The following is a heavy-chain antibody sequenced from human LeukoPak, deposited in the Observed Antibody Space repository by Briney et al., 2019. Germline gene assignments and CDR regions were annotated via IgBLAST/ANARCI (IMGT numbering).Heavy chain of an antibody. CDR2: IAYDGSNI. V-gene: IGHV3-30*18. CDR3: AKEGIAGIYYFDY. CDR1: GFTFSTFG. Sequence: GGSLRLSCAASGFTFSTFGMHWVRQAPGKGLEWVAVIAYDGSNIYYADSVKGRFTISRDNSKNTLYLQMNSLRAEDTAVYYCAKEGIAGIYYFDYWGQGTLVTVSS. D-gene: IGHD6-13*01. J-gene: IGHJ4*02.